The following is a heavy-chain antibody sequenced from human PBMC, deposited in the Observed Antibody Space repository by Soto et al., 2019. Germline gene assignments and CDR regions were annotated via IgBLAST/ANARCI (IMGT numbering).Heavy chain of an antibody. J-gene: IGHJ4*02. CDR3: ARAGGTTVTGLWHFDS. V-gene: IGHV3-33*01. CDR1: GFTFNTYS. D-gene: IGHD4-17*01. CDR2: IWYDGTQK. Sequence: LRLSCEASGFTFNTYSMHWVRQPPGKGLEWLAAIWYDGTQKYYADSVKGRFIISRDNSKKTLYLEMNSLRAEDTAVYYCARAGGTTVTGLWHFDSWGQGTLVTVSS.